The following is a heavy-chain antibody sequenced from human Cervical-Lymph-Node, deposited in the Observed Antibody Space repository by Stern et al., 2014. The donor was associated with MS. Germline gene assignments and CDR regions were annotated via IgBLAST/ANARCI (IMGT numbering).Heavy chain of an antibody. J-gene: IGHJ4*02. V-gene: IGHV3-30*03. D-gene: IGHD3-22*01. CDR1: GFTFSSYG. CDR3: ARDPGTYSYDSSGYPNY. Sequence: VQLVESGGGVVQPGRSLRLSCVASGFTFSSYGIHWVRQAPGTGLEWLAVFLHDGSHQYYAGSVKGRFTISRDNSKNTLYLQMNSLRPEDTAVYYCARDPGTYSYDSSGYPNYWGQGTLVTVSS. CDR2: FLHDGSHQ.